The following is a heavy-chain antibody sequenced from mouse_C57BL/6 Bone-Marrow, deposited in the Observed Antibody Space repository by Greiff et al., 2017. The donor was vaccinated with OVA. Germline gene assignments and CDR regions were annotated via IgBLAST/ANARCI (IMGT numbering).Heavy chain of an antibody. D-gene: IGHD2-3*01. CDR1: GYTFTDYN. CDR2: INPNNGGT. V-gene: IGHV1-18*01. CDR3: ARKVWLLLFAY. J-gene: IGHJ3*01. Sequence: EVKLVESGPELVKPGASVKIPCKASGYTFTDYNMDWVKQSHGKSLEWIGDINPNNGGTIYNQKFKGKATLTVDKSSSTAYMELRSLTSEDTAVYYCARKVWLLLFAYWGQGTLVTVSA.